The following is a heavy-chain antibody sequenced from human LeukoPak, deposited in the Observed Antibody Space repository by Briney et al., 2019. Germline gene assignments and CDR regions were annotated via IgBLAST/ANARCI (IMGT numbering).Heavy chain of an antibody. D-gene: IGHD1-26*01. CDR1: GFTFSTYS. J-gene: IGHJ4*02. CDR3: ARRLGTTMLYY. Sequence: GGSLRLSCAASGFTFSTYSMNWVRQAPGKGLEWVACISGSSTTIYYADSVKGRFTISRDNVKASLYLQMLSLRDEDTAVYYCARRLGTTMLYYWGQRTLVTVSS. V-gene: IGHV3-48*02. CDR2: ISGSSTTI.